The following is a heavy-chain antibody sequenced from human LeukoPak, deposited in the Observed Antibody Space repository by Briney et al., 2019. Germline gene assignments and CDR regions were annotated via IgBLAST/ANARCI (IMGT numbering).Heavy chain of an antibody. CDR3: AKPPGYCSGGSCYLAS. V-gene: IGHV3-23*01. J-gene: IGHJ4*02. CDR1: GFTFSSYA. D-gene: IGHD2-15*01. Sequence: GGSRRLSCAASGFTFSSYAMSWVRQAPGKGLEWVSAISGSGGSTYYADSVKGRFTISRDNSKNTLYLQMNSLRAEDTAVYYCAKPPGYCSGGSCYLASWGQGTLVTVSS. CDR2: ISGSGGST.